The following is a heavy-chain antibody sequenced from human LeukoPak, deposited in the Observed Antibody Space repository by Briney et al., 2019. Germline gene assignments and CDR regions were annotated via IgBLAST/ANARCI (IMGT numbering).Heavy chain of an antibody. CDR3: ARDPGVVAFHYFDF. CDR1: GFTFSSHA. Sequence: GGSLRLSCEASGFTFSSHAMAWVRQAPGKGLEWVSAIGGLGGSTYYADPVKGRFTISRDNSKNTVYLEMNSLRAEDTALYYCARDPGVVAFHYFDFWGQGILVTVSS. D-gene: IGHD3-3*01. J-gene: IGHJ4*02. V-gene: IGHV3-23*01. CDR2: IGGLGGST.